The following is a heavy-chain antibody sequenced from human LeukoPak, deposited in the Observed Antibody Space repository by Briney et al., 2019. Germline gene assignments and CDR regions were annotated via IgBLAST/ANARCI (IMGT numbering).Heavy chain of an antibody. V-gene: IGHV1-69*01. Sequence: SVKVSCKASGGTFSSYAISWVRQAPGQGLEWMGGIIPIFGTANYAQKFQGRVTITADESTSTAYMELSSLRSEDTAVYYCARDAYSGHDFDYWGQGTLVTVSS. CDR1: GGTFSSYA. D-gene: IGHD5-12*01. J-gene: IGHJ4*02. CDR2: IIPIFGTA. CDR3: ARDAYSGHDFDY.